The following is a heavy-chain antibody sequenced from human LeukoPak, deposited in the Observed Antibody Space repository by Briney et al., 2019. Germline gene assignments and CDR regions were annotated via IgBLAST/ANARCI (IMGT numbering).Heavy chain of an antibody. Sequence: GRSLRLSCAASGFTFSSYGMHWVRQAPGKGLEWVAVIWYDGSNKYYADSVKGRFTISRDNSKNTLYLQMNSLRAEDTAVYYCARDHYSSSSFDYWGQGTLVTVSS. D-gene: IGHD6-6*01. CDR3: ARDHYSSSSFDY. J-gene: IGHJ4*02. V-gene: IGHV3-33*01. CDR1: GFTFSSYG. CDR2: IWYDGSNK.